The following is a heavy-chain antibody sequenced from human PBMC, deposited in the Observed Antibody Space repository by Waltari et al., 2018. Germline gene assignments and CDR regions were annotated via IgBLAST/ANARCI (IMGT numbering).Heavy chain of an antibody. V-gene: IGHV4-34*01. D-gene: IGHD1-26*01. CDR3: AAIRGRLFDY. Sequence: QVQLQQWGAGLLKPSETLSLTCAVYGGSFSGYYWSWIRQPPGKGLEWIGEINHSGSTNYNPSLKSRVTISVDTSKNQFSLKRSSVTAADTAVYYCAAIRGRLFDYWGQGTLVTVSS. CDR2: INHSGST. CDR1: GGSFSGYY. J-gene: IGHJ4*02.